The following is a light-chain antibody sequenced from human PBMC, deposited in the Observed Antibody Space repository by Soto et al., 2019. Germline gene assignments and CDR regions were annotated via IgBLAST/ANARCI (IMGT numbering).Light chain of an antibody. CDR2: DVT. V-gene: IGLV2-14*03. J-gene: IGLJ1*01. CDR3: SSYTTSNTRQIV. CDR1: SSDVGGYNY. Sequence: QSVLTQPASVSGSPGQSITISCTGNSSDVGGYNYVSWYQHHPGKAPKLIIYDVTNRPSWVSNPFSGSKSGNTASLTISGLQPEDEADYYCSSYTTSNTRQIVFGTGTKVTVL.